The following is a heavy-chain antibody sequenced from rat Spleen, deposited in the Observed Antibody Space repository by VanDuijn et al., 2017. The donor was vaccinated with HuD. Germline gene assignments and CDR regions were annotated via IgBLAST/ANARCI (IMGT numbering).Heavy chain of an antibody. CDR3: ARLPAVDY. J-gene: IGHJ2*01. V-gene: IGHV5-25*01. CDR1: GFTFSDYY. D-gene: IGHD1-4*01. Sequence: EVQLVESGGGLVQPGGSLKLSCAASGFTFSDYYMAWVRQAPKKGLEWVAYISPSGGSTHYRDSAKGRFTISRDNGKSILYLQMDSLRSEDTATYYCARLPAVDYWGQGVMVTVSS. CDR2: ISPSGGST.